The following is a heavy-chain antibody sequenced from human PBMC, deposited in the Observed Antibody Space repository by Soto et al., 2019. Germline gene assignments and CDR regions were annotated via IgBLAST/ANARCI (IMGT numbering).Heavy chain of an antibody. CDR2: IYSGGST. Sequence: GGSLRLSCAASGFTVSSNYMSWVRQAPGKGLEWVSVIYSGGSTYYADSVKGRFTISRHNSKNTLYLQMNSLRAEDTAVYYCARERRLLWFGELSYYYMDVWGKGTTVTVSS. CDR3: ARERRLLWFGELSYYYMDV. CDR1: GFTVSSNY. J-gene: IGHJ6*03. D-gene: IGHD3-10*01. V-gene: IGHV3-53*04.